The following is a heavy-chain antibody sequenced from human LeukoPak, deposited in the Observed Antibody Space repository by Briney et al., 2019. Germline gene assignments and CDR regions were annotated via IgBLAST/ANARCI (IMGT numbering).Heavy chain of an antibody. Sequence: GGSLRLSCAASGFTVSSNYMSWVRQAPGKGLEWVSVIYSGGSTYYADSVKGRFTISRDNSKNTLYLQMNSLRAEDTAVYYCARGQHYYDSRGYYSYFDYWGQGTLVTVSS. CDR1: GFTVSSNY. D-gene: IGHD3-22*01. CDR2: IYSGGST. CDR3: ARGQHYYDSRGYYSYFDY. J-gene: IGHJ4*02. V-gene: IGHV3-53*01.